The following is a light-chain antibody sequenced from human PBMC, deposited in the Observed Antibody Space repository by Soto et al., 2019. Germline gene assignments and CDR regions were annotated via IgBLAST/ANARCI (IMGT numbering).Light chain of an antibody. Sequence: EIVLSQSPGTLSLSPGERVTLSCRASQSVRSSYLAWYQQKPGQAPRLLIYGASTRATGIPARFSGSGSGTAFTLTISSLQSEDFAVYYCQQYNSWPPITFGQGTRLEIK. J-gene: IGKJ5*01. CDR2: GAS. V-gene: IGKV3-15*01. CDR3: QQYNSWPPIT. CDR1: QSVRSSY.